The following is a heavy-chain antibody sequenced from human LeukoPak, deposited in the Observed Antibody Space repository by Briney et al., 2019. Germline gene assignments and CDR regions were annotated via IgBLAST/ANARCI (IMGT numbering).Heavy chain of an antibody. CDR2: IYYSGST. CDR3: ARAYSNYGYYYYMDV. D-gene: IGHD4-11*01. J-gene: IGHJ6*03. V-gene: IGHV4-59*01. Sequence: SETLSLTCTVSGGSISSYYWSWIRQPPGKGLEWIGYIYYSGSTNYNPSLKSRVTISVDTSKNQFSLKLSPVTAADTAVYYCARAYSNYGYYYYMDVWGNGTTVTVSS. CDR1: GGSISSYY.